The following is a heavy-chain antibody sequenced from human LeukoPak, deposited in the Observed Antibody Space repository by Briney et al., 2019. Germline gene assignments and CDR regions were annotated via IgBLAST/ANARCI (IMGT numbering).Heavy chain of an antibody. V-gene: IGHV1-69*04. CDR1: GGTFSSYA. D-gene: IGHD2-15*01. CDR3: ARGSSVALPTDY. CDR2: IISILGIA. Sequence: SVKVSCKASGGTFSSYAISWVRQAPGQGLEWMGRIISILGIANYAQKFQGRVTITADKSTSTAYMELSSLRSEDTAVYYCARGSSVALPTDYWGQGTLVTVSS. J-gene: IGHJ4*02.